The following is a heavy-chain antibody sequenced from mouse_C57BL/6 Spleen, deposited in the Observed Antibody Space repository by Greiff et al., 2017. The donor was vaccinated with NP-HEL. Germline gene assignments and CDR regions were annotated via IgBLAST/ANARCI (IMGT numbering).Heavy chain of an antibody. CDR1: GFTFSSYG. CDR2: ISSGGSYT. D-gene: IGHD2-4*01. J-gene: IGHJ3*01. Sequence: EVKLVESGGDLVKPGGSLKLSCAASGFTFSSYGMSWVRQTPDKRLEWVATISSGGSYTYYPDSVKGRFTISRDNAKNTLYLQMSSLKSEDTAMYYCARRNDYDGGSFAYWGQGTLVTVSA. V-gene: IGHV5-6*02. CDR3: ARRNDYDGGSFAY.